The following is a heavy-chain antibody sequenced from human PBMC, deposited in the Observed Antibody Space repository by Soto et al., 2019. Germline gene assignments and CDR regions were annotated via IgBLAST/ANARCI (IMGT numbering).Heavy chain of an antibody. Sequence: GGPLSPSCLASELTVTSKSLTWVRQAPGKGLECVAVIYSRGTIHYADFVKGRFTISRDDSKNTLSLQIDNLRVEDSAIYYCGRDIGVAGSDSWGQGILVTVS. CDR2: IYSRGTI. CDR1: ELTVTSKS. J-gene: IGHJ5*01. D-gene: IGHD6-19*01. V-gene: IGHV3-53*01. CDR3: GRDIGVAGSDS.